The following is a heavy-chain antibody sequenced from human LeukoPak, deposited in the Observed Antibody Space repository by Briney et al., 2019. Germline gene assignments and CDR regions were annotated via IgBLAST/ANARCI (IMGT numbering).Heavy chain of an antibody. CDR2: MSASGTTI. Sequence: GGSVRLSCVASGFTFSDFYMNWIRQAPVKGLEWVAHMSASGTTIFYADSVQGRFTISRDNAKNSVYLQMDSLRVEDTARYYCARDFIPAATFHSWGQGTRVTVSS. CDR1: GFTFSDFY. V-gene: IGHV3-11*04. CDR3: ARDFIPAATFHS. J-gene: IGHJ4*02. D-gene: IGHD6-25*01.